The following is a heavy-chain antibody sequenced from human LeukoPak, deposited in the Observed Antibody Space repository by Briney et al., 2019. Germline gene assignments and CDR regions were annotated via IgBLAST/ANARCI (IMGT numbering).Heavy chain of an antibody. J-gene: IGHJ4*02. Sequence: GGSLRLSCAAYGVTFSSYSMNWVRQAPAKGLEWVSSISSSSSYIYYADSVKGRFTISRDNAKNSLYLQMHSLRAEDTAVYYCARGIAAQGTDYWGQGTLVTVSS. V-gene: IGHV3-21*01. D-gene: IGHD6-6*01. CDR1: GVTFSSYS. CDR3: ARGIAAQGTDY. CDR2: ISSSSSYI.